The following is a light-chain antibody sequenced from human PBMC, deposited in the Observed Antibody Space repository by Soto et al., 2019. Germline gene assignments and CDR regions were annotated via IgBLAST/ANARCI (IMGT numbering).Light chain of an antibody. Sequence: DIQMTQSPSSLSASVGDSVTITCRASQSISTYLNWYQQMPGKAPNLLIYAASSLQSGVPSRFSGSGSGTDFTLTISSLQPEDFATYYCQQSYSTPRAVGGGTKVDIK. J-gene: IGKJ4*01. CDR2: AAS. CDR3: QQSYSTPRA. CDR1: QSISTY. V-gene: IGKV1-39*01.